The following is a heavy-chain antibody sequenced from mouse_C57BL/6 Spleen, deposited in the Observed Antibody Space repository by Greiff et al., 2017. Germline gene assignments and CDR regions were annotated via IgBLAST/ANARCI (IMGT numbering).Heavy chain of an antibody. D-gene: IGHD2-3*01. CDR1: GYAFSSSW. Sequence: QVQLQQSGPELVKPGASVKISCKASGYAFSSSWMNWVKQRPGKGLEWIGRIYPGDGDTNYNGKFKGKATLTADKSSSTAYMQLSSLTSEDSAVYFCANDGYYRYFDVWGTGTTVTVSS. V-gene: IGHV1-82*01. CDR3: ANDGYYRYFDV. J-gene: IGHJ1*03. CDR2: IYPGDGDT.